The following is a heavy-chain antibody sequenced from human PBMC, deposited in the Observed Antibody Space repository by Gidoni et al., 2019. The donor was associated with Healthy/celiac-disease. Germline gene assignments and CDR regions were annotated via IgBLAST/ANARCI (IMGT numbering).Heavy chain of an antibody. D-gene: IGHD3-10*01. CDR1: GGSISSSRYY. CDR3: ASVITMVRGVIWFDP. J-gene: IGHJ5*02. Sequence: QLQLQESGPGLVKPSETLSLTCTVSGGSISSSRYYWGWIRQPPGKGLEWIGSIYYSGSTYYNPSLKSRVTISVDTSKNQFSLKLSSVTAADTAVYYCASVITMVRGVIWFDPWGQGTLVTVSS. CDR2: IYYSGST. V-gene: IGHV4-39*01.